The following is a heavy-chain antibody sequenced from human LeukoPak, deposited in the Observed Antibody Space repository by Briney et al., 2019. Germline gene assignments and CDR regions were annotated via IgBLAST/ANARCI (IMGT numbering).Heavy chain of an antibody. CDR3: ATSILWFGELSTTTDY. CDR1: GYTLTELS. V-gene: IGHV1-24*01. D-gene: IGHD3-10*01. Sequence: GASVKVSCKVSGYTLTELSMHWVRQAPGKGLEWMGGFDPEDGETIYAQKFQGRVTMTEDTSTDTAYMELSSLRSEDTAVCYCATSILWFGELSTTTDYWGQGTLVTVSS. CDR2: FDPEDGET. J-gene: IGHJ4*02.